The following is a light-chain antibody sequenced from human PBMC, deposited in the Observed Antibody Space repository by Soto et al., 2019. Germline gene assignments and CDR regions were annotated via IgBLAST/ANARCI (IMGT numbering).Light chain of an antibody. V-gene: IGKV3D-20*02. J-gene: IGKJ3*01. Sequence: EIVLTQSPGTLSLSPGERATLSCRASQSVSSSYLAWYQQKPGQAPRLLIYGTSNRATGIPARFSGSGSGTDFTLTISSLEPEDFAVYYCQQRGNWPPGFTFGPRTKVDIK. CDR1: QSVSSSY. CDR3: QQRGNWPPGFT. CDR2: GTS.